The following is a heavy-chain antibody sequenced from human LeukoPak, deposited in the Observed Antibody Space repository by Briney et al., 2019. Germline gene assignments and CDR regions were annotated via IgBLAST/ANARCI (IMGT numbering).Heavy chain of an antibody. J-gene: IGHJ1*01. CDR2: IWYDGSNK. CDR1: GFTFSSYG. V-gene: IGHV3-33*01. Sequence: GRSLRLSCAASGFTFSSYGMHWVRQAPGKGLEWVAVIWYDGSNKYYADSVKGRFTISRDNSKNTLYLQMNSLRAEDTAVYYCARDLYDFWSGKYFQHWGQGTLVTVSS. D-gene: IGHD3-3*01. CDR3: ARDLYDFWSGKYFQH.